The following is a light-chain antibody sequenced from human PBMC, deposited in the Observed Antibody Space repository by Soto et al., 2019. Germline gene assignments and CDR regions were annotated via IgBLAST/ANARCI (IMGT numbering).Light chain of an antibody. J-gene: IGKJ1*01. V-gene: IGKV3-20*01. CDR2: AAF. Sequence: EIVLTQSPATLSLSPGERATLSCRASPSVTNYLAWYQQKPGQPPRLLIYAAFNRAAGIPARFSGSGSGTDFTLTISRLEPEDFAVYYCQQYGSSPKTFGQGTKVDIK. CDR3: QQYGSSPKT. CDR1: PSVTNY.